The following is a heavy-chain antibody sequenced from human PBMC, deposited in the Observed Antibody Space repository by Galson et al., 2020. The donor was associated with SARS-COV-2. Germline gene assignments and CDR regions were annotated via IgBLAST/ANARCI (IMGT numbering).Heavy chain of an antibody. V-gene: IGHV1-46*03. J-gene: IGHJ6*02. CDR1: GYTFTSYY. D-gene: IGHD3-3*01. CDR2: INPSGGST. CDR3: ARSAGDYDCWRRDYYYYGMDV. Sequence: ASVKVSCKASGYTFTSYYMHWVRQAPGQGLEWMGIINPSGGSTSYAQKFQGRDNMTRDTSTSTVYMELSSLRSEDTAVYYCARSAGDYDCWRRDYYYYGMDVWCQGTTVTVSS.